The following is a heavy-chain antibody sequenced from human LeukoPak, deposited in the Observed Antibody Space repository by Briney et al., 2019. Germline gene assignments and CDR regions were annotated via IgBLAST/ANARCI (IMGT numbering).Heavy chain of an antibody. D-gene: IGHD3-16*02. CDR1: GGSISSYY. V-gene: IGHV4-59*08. Sequence: PSETLSLTCTVSGGSISSYYWSWIRQPPGQGLEWIGYVYCSGSTNYSPSLKSRVTISVDTSKNQISLKLNSVTASDTAVYYCARGTGTYDYVWGSYRLYYFDYWGQGTLVTVSS. J-gene: IGHJ4*02. CDR2: VYCSGST. CDR3: ARGTGTYDYVWGSYRLYYFDY.